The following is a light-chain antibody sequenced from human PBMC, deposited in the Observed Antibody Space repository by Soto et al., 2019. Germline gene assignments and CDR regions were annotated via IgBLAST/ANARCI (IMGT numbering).Light chain of an antibody. CDR3: SSYAGSNNYVI. V-gene: IGLV2-8*01. Sequence: QSVLTQPPSASGSPGQSVTISCTGTSSDVGGYNFVSWYQHHPGKAPKLMIYGVTERPSGVPDRFSGSKSGNTASLTVSGLQAEDEADYYCSSYAGSNNYVIFGGGTKLTVL. CDR1: SSDVGGYNF. CDR2: GVT. J-gene: IGLJ2*01.